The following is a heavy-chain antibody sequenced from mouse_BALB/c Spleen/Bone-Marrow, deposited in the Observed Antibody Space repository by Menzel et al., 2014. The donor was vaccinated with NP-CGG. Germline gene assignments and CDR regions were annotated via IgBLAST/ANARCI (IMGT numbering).Heavy chain of an antibody. V-gene: IGHV2-9*02. CDR2: IWAGGST. CDR1: GFSLTSYG. Sequence: VKVVDSGPGLVAPSQSLSITCTVSGFSLTSYGVHWVRQSPGKGLEWLGVIWAGGSTNYNSALMSRLSISKDNSKSXGFLKMNGLQTDDTAMYYCARDRSYYGMDYWGQGTSVTVSS. CDR3: ARDRSYYGMDY. J-gene: IGHJ4*01.